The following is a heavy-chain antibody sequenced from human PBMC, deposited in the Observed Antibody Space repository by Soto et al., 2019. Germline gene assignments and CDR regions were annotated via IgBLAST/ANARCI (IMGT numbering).Heavy chain of an antibody. CDR1: GFTFSSYS. Sequence: GGSLRLSCAASGFTFSSYSMNWVRQAPGKGLEWVSSISSSSSYIYYADSVKGRFTISRDNAKNSLYLQMISLRAEDTAVYYCARDRRGYCSSTSCYDAFDIWGQGTMVTVSS. D-gene: IGHD2-2*01. J-gene: IGHJ3*02. CDR3: ARDRRGYCSSTSCYDAFDI. V-gene: IGHV3-21*01. CDR2: ISSSSSYI.